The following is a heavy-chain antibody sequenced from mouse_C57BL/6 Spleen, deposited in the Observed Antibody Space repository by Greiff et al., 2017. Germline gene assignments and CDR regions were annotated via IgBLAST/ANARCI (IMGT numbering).Heavy chain of an antibody. CDR2: ISSGGDYI. CDR3: TRGNSNFYAMDY. V-gene: IGHV5-9-1*02. D-gene: IGHD2-5*01. J-gene: IGHJ4*01. Sequence: EVQGVESGEGLVKPGGSLKLSCAASGFTFSSYAMSWVRQTPEKRLEWVAYISSGGDYIYYADTVKGRFTISRDNARNTLYLQMSSLKSEDTAMYYCTRGNSNFYAMDYWGQGTSVTVSS. CDR1: GFTFSSYA.